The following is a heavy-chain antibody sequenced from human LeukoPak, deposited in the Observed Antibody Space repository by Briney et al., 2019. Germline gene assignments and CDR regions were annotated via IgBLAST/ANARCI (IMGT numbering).Heavy chain of an antibody. D-gene: IGHD3-22*01. V-gene: IGHV4-34*01. CDR1: GGTFSGYY. Sequence: PSETLSLTCAVYGGTFSGYYWHWIRQPPGKGLEWIGEINHYGSTKYSPSIKSRVTISVDTTKIQLSLKLRSVPAADTAVYYCARDKKDYYDSSGYYYFAFDIWGQGTMVNVSS. J-gene: IGHJ3*02. CDR2: INHYGST. CDR3: ARDKKDYYDSSGYYYFAFDI.